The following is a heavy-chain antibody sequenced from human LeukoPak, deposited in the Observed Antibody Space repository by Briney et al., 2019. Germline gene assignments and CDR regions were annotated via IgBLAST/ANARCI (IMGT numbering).Heavy chain of an antibody. Sequence: SETLSLTCAVYGGSFSGYYWSWIRQPPGKGLEWIGEINHSGSTNYNPSLKSRVTISVDTSKNQFSLKLSSVAAAATAGYYCARGRVTMVRGPITDWGQGTLVTVSS. J-gene: IGHJ4*02. CDR1: GGSFSGYY. V-gene: IGHV4-34*01. CDR3: ARGRVTMVRGPITD. CDR2: INHSGST. D-gene: IGHD3-10*01.